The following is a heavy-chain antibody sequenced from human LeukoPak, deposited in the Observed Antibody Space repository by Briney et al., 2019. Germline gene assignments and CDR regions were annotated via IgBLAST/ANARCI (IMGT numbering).Heavy chain of an antibody. CDR3: TKKFGSSNWYVVFDY. CDR1: GFTFISYA. J-gene: IGHJ4*02. D-gene: IGHD6-19*01. Sequence: GGSLRLSCAASGFTFISYAMSWVRQAPGKGLEWVSVISGSGGTTYYADSVKGRFTISRDNSKNPLDLQTNSLRVEDMAVYYCTKKFGSSNWYVVFDYWGQGTLLTVSS. CDR2: ISGSGGTT. V-gene: IGHV3-23*01.